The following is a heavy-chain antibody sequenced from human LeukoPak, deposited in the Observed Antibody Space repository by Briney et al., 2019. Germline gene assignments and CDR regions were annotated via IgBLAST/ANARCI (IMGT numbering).Heavy chain of an antibody. CDR3: AKVYSDYVIFDF. V-gene: IGHV3-48*02. J-gene: IGHJ4*02. CDR2: ISSSSTAI. Sequence: GGSLRLSCAASGFTFDEYAMPWARQAPEKGLEWVSYISSSSTAIYYADSVKGRFTISRDNAKNSLYLQMNSLRDEDTAVYYCAKVYSDYVIFDFWGQGTLVTVSS. D-gene: IGHD5-12*01. CDR1: GFTFDEYA.